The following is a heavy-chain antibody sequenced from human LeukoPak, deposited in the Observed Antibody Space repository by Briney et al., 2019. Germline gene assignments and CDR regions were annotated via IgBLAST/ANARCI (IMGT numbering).Heavy chain of an antibody. CDR3: ARDLDWNYADY. CDR2: IYYSGNT. Sequence: ETLSLTCTVSGGSISSRSYYWGWIRQPPGKGLEWIGNIYYSGNTYYSPSLKSRVTISVDTSKNQISLRLSSVTAADTAVYYCARDLDWNYADYWDQGTLVTVSS. J-gene: IGHJ4*02. D-gene: IGHD1-7*01. CDR1: GGSISSRSYY. V-gene: IGHV4-39*07.